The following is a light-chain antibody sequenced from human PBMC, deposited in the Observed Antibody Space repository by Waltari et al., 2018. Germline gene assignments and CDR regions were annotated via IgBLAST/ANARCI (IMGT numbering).Light chain of an antibody. J-gene: IGKJ4*01. Sequence: DIVMTQSPATLSVSPGERATLSCRASQSVSSNLAWYQQKPGQAPRRLIYGASIRATGIPARFSGSGSGTEFTLTISSLQSEDFAVYYCQQYNNWPPLTFGGGTKVEIK. CDR3: QQYNNWPPLT. V-gene: IGKV3D-15*01. CDR2: GAS. CDR1: QSVSSN.